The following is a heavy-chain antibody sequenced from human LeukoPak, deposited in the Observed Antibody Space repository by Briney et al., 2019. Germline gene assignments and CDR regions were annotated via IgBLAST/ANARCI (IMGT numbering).Heavy chain of an antibody. CDR1: GGSISSHY. CDR2: IYYSGST. J-gene: IGHJ6*03. CDR3: ARVGEGGSSSFYYYYMDV. Sequence: SETLSLTCTVSGGSISSHYWSWIRQPPGKGLEWIGYIYYSGSTNYNPSLKSRVTISVDTSKNQFSLKLSSVTAADTAVYYCARVGEGGSSSFYYYYMDVWGKGTTVTVSS. D-gene: IGHD6-6*01. V-gene: IGHV4-59*11.